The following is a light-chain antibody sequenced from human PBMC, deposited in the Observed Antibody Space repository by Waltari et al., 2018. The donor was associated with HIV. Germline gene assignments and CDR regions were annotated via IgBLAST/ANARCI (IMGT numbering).Light chain of an antibody. CDR3: ATWDDSLNGDVV. Sequence: QSVLTQPPSASGTPGQRVTISCSGSSCNIGSKTVNWYQQLPGTAPKLLIYRNNQRPSGVPDRFSGSKSGTSASLAISGLQSEDEADYYCATWDDSLNGDVVFGGGTKLTVL. CDR2: RNN. J-gene: IGLJ2*01. V-gene: IGLV1-44*01. CDR1: SCNIGSKT.